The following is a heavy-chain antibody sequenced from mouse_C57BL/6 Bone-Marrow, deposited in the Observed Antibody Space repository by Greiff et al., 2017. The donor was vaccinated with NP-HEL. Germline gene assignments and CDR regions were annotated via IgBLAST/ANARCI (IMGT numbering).Heavy chain of an antibody. J-gene: IGHJ1*03. CDR1: GYTFTSYG. Sequence: EVQLQQSGAELVRPGSSVKMSCKTSGYTFTSYGINWVKQRPGQGLEWIGYIYPGNGYTDYNEKFKGKATLTLDTSSSTAYMQLSSLTSEDSAIYFWASKGTGERYFDVWGTGTTVTVSS. V-gene: IGHV1-58*01. D-gene: IGHD3-3*01. CDR2: IYPGNGYT. CDR3: ASKGTGERYFDV.